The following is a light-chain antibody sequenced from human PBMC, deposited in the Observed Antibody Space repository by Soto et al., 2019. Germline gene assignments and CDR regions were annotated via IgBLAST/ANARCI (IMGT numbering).Light chain of an antibody. Sequence: QSALIQPAYVSGSPGQAITVSCSGTSSDIGAHNFVSWYQQHPGKAPKLIIYEVINRPSGVSDRFSGSKSGNTASLTISGLQSEDEADYYCNSYTTSNTFVFGSGTKVTVL. CDR3: NSYTTSNTFV. CDR1: SSDIGAHNF. J-gene: IGLJ1*01. V-gene: IGLV2-14*03. CDR2: EVI.